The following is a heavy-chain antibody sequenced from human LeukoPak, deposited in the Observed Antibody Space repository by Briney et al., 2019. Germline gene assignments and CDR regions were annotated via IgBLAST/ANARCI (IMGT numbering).Heavy chain of an antibody. CDR2: IYYSGST. Sequence: SETLSLTCTVSGGSISSNKYYWGWIRQPPGKGLEWIGSIYYSGSTYYNPTLKSRVTIFVDTPKNQFSLKLSSVTAADTAVYYCATPYSGGYQGLDIWGQGTMVTVSS. CDR3: ATPYSGGYQGLDI. CDR1: GGSISSNKYY. V-gene: IGHV4-39*01. D-gene: IGHD1-26*01. J-gene: IGHJ3*02.